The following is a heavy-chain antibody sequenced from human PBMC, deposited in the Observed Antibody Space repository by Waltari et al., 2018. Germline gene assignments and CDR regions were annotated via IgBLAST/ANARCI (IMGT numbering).Heavy chain of an antibody. D-gene: IGHD6-13*01. CDR3: ARKGSSSWSHYDY. J-gene: IGHJ4*02. CDR2: IIPIFGTA. V-gene: IGHV1-69*05. CDR1: RRSFSRSA. Sequence: QVQLVQSGAEVKKPGSSVNVSCTASRRSFSRSALSWVRQAPGQGLEWMGGIIPIFGTANDAQKFQGRVTITTDESTSTAYMELSSLRSEDTGVYYCARKGSSSWSHYDYWGQGTLVTVSS.